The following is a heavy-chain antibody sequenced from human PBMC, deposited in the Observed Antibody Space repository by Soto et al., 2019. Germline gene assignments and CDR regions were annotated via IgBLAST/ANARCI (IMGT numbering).Heavy chain of an antibody. V-gene: IGHV1-69*01. J-gene: IGHJ6*02. CDR3: ARDRVGATGGFYYYYGMDV. D-gene: IGHD1-26*01. CDR1: GGTFSSYA. Sequence: QVQLVQSGAEVKKPGSSVKVSCKASGGTFSSYAISWVRQAPGQGLEWMGGIIPIFGTANYAQKFQGRVTSIADESTSTAYMELSSLRAEDTAVYYCARDRVGATGGFYYYYGMDVWGQGTTVTVSS. CDR2: IIPIFGTA.